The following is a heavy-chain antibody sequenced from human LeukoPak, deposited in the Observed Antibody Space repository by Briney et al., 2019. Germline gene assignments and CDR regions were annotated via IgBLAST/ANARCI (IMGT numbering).Heavy chain of an antibody. D-gene: IGHD5-12*01. Sequence: GRSLRLSCAASGFTFSSYAMHWVRQAPGKGLEWVAVISYDGSNKYYADSVKGRFTISRDNSKNTLYLQMNSLRAEDTAVYYCAGGRLVATSKAVAIDYWGQGTLVTVSS. CDR3: AGGRLVATSKAVAIDY. CDR1: GFTFSSYA. J-gene: IGHJ4*02. CDR2: ISYDGSNK. V-gene: IGHV3-30-3*01.